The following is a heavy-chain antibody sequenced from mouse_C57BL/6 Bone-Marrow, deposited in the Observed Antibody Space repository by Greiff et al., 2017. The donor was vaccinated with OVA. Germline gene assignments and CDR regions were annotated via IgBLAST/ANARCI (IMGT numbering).Heavy chain of an antibody. J-gene: IGHJ2*01. Sequence: QVQLKQPGAELVKPGASVKLSCKASGYTFTSYWMHWVKQRPGRGLEWIGRIDPNSGGTKYNEKFKSKATLTVDKPSSTAYMQLSSLTSEDSAVYYCARRKDYYYGSRGYFDYWGQGTTLTVSS. V-gene: IGHV1-72*01. CDR3: ARRKDYYYGSRGYFDY. CDR2: IDPNSGGT. CDR1: GYTFTSYW. D-gene: IGHD1-1*01.